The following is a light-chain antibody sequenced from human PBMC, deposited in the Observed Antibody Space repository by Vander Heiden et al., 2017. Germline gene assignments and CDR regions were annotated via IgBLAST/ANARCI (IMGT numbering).Light chain of an antibody. J-gene: IGKJ1*01. CDR3: QQYSSYWT. Sequence: DIQMTQSPSTLSASVGDRVTITCRASQSISSWLAWYQQKPGKAPKVLIYKASNLETGVTSRFSGSGSGTEFTLTISSLQPDDSATYYCQQYSSYWTFGQGTKVEIK. CDR2: KAS. CDR1: QSISSW. V-gene: IGKV1-5*03.